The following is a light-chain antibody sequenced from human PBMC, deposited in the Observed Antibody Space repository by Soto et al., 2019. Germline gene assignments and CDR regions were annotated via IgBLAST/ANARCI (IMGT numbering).Light chain of an antibody. Sequence: QSVLTRPPSVSGAPGQRVTTSCTGSSSNIGADFDVHWYQHLPGTAPKLLISHNNNRPSGVPDRFSGSKSGTSASLAITGLQADDEAVYYCQSRDSSLSSSWVFGGGTQLTVL. CDR2: HNN. J-gene: IGLJ3*02. CDR3: QSRDSSLSSSWV. V-gene: IGLV1-40*01. CDR1: SSNIGADFD.